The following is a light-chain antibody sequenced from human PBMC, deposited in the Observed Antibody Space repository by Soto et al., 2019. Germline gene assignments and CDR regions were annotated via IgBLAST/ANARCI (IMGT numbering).Light chain of an antibody. V-gene: IGKV1-39*01. Sequence: DIQMTQSPSSLSASVGDRVTITCRASQSISNYLIWYQKKPGNAPKVLIYAASSLQSGVPSRFSGSGSGTDFTLTISSLQPEDFATYYCQQSYSTPRITFGQGTRLEAK. J-gene: IGKJ5*01. CDR1: QSISNY. CDR3: QQSYSTPRIT. CDR2: AAS.